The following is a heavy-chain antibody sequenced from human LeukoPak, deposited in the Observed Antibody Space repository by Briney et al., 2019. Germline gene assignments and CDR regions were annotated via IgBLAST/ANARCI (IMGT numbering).Heavy chain of an antibody. CDR2: INPSGGST. CDR3: AKVPLTSIDYYYYYMAV. J-gene: IGHJ6*03. V-gene: IGHV1-46*01. Sequence: GASVKVSCKASGYTFTSYYMHWVRQAPGQGLEWMGIINPSGGSTSYAQKFQGRVTMTRDMSTSTVYMELSSLRSEDTAVYYCAKVPLTSIDYYYYYMAVWGKGTTVTVSS. D-gene: IGHD3-16*01. CDR1: GYTFTSYY.